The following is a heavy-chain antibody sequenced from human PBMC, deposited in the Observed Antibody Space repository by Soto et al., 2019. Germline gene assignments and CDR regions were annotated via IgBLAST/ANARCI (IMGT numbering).Heavy chain of an antibody. CDR2: IGDSGAST. V-gene: IGHV3-23*01. CDR1: GFSFSSFA. J-gene: IGHJ6*04. Sequence: EVLLLESGGGLVQPGGSLRLSCEASGFSFSSFAMNWGRQAPGKGLEWVSAIGDSGASTYYADSVKGRFTISRDNSRNTLYLQLNSLRAEDTAVYYCAKGVELDVWGNGTTVTVSS. CDR3: AKGVELDV. D-gene: IGHD1-26*01.